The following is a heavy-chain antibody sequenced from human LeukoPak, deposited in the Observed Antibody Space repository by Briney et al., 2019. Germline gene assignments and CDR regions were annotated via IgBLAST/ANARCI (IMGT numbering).Heavy chain of an antibody. CDR3: PRLPRIAAAGTGYYYGMDV. D-gene: IGHD6-13*01. CDR2: IDPSDSYT. J-gene: IGHJ6*04. CDR1: GYSFTSYW. V-gene: IGHV5-10-1*01. Sequence: GESLKISCKGSGYSFTSYWISWVRQMPGKGLEWMGRIDPSDSYTNYSPSFQGHVTLSADKSISTAYLQWSSLNASDTAMYYCPRLPRIAAAGTGYYYGMDVWGKGTTVTVSS.